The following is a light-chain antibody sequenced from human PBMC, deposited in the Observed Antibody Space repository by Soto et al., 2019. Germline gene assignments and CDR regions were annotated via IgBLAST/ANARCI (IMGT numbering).Light chain of an antibody. V-gene: IGLV1-47*01. CDR2: RNN. CDR3: AAWDDSLSGLVV. J-gene: IGLJ2*01. CDR1: SSNIGSNY. Sequence: PVLTQPPSASGTPGQRVTISCSGSSSNIGSNYVYWYQQLPGTAPKLLIYRNNQRPSGVPDRFSGSKSGTSASLAISGLRSEDEADYYCAAWDDSLSGLVVFGGGTKLTVL.